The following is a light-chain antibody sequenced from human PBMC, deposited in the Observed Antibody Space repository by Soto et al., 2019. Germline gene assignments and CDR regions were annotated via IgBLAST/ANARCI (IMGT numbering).Light chain of an antibody. J-gene: IGLJ2*01. Sequence: QAVVTQPPSVSAAPGQKVTISCSGSSSNIGNNYVSWYQHLPGTSPKLLIYENNKRPSGIPDRFSGSKSGTSATLGITGLQTGDEADYYCGTWDSNLSAVVFGGGTKLTVL. V-gene: IGLV1-51*02. CDR1: SSNIGNNY. CDR2: ENN. CDR3: GTWDSNLSAVV.